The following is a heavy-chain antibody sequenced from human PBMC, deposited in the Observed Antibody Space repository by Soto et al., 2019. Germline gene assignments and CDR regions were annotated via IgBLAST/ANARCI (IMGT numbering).Heavy chain of an antibody. Sequence: QVQLVESGGGVVQPGRSLRLSCAASGFTFSSYGMHWVRQAPGKGLEWVARISYDGSKKVYADSVKGRFTISRDNSKDTLYLQVNSRRAEGTAVFYCGKEEYCWSSFDYWGQGTLVTVSS. CDR1: GFTFSSYG. V-gene: IGHV3-30*18. D-gene: IGHD3-3*01. CDR3: GKEEYCWSSFDY. CDR2: ISYDGSKK. J-gene: IGHJ4*02.